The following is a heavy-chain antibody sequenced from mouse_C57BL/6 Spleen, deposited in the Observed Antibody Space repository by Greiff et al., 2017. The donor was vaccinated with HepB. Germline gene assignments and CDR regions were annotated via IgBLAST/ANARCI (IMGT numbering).Heavy chain of an antibody. V-gene: IGHV5-9-1*02. J-gene: IGHJ4*01. Sequence: EVKVEESGEGLVKLGGSLKLSCAASGFTFSSYAMSWVRQTPEKRLEWVAYISSGGDYIYYADTVKGRFTISRDNARNTLYLQMSSLKSEDTAMYYCTRDQGYGPNYYAMDYWGQGTSVTVSS. CDR3: TRDQGYGPNYYAMDY. D-gene: IGHD1-1*02. CDR1: GFTFSSYA. CDR2: ISSGGDYI.